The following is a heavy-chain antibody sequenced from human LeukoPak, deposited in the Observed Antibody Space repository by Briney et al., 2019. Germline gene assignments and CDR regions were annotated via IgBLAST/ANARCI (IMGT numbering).Heavy chain of an antibody. V-gene: IGHV3-7*01. D-gene: IGHD3-22*01. Sequence: GGSLRLSCAASGFTFDNYWMSWVRQAPGKGLEWVANIKQDGSEKYYVDSVKGRFTISRDNAKNSLYLQMNSLRAEDTAVYYCVSGSIYYFDYGGQGTLVTVSS. CDR1: GFTFDNYW. J-gene: IGHJ4*02. CDR3: VSGSIYYFDY. CDR2: IKQDGSEK.